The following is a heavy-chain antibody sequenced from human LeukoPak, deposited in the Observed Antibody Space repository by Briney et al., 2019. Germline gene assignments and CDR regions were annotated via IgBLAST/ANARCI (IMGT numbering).Heavy chain of an antibody. CDR1: GFTFADYP. V-gene: IGHV3-30*02. CDR2: IRYDGSNK. D-gene: IGHD2-15*01. Sequence: PGGSLRLSCTASGFTFADYPMTWVRQAPGKGLEWVAFIRYDGSNKYYADSVKGRFTISRDTSKNTLYLQMNSLRAEDTAVYYCAKEAEAFDYWGQGTLVTVSS. CDR3: AKEAEAFDY. J-gene: IGHJ4*02.